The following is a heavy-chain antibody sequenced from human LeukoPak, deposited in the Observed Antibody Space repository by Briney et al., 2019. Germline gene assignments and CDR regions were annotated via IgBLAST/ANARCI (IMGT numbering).Heavy chain of an antibody. CDR2: IRYDGSNE. D-gene: IGHD3-3*01. Sequence: GGSLRLSCAASGFTFTGYPMHWVRQPPGKGLEWVAFIRYDGSNEYYADSVKGRFTISRDNSKNTLFLQMNSLRTEDTAVYYCARGVRTYDYWGQGTLVTVSS. J-gene: IGHJ4*02. CDR1: GFTFTGYP. V-gene: IGHV3-30*02. CDR3: ARGVRTYDY.